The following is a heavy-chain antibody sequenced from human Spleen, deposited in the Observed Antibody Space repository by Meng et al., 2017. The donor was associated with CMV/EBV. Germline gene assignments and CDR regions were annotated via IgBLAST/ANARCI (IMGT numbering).Heavy chain of an antibody. CDR1: GGSVSNGRYY. Sequence: LSCTVSGGSVSNGRYYWSWIRQPPGKGLEYIGYISYSGITNYNPSLKTRLTISVDTSKSQFSLNLSSVTAADTAVYYCARAVEYSSSPFDYWGQGTLVTVSS. D-gene: IGHD6-6*01. J-gene: IGHJ4*02. V-gene: IGHV4-61*01. CDR2: ISYSGIT. CDR3: ARAVEYSSSPFDY.